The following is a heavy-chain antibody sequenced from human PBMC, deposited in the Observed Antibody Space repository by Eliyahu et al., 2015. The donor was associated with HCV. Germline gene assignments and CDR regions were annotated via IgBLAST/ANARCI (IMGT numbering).Heavy chain of an antibody. V-gene: IGHV1-69*04. D-gene: IGHD3-22*01. Sequence: QVQLVQSGAEVKKPGSSVKVSCKASGGTFSSYAISWGRQAPGQGLEWRGRIIPILGIANYAQKFQGRVTITADKSTSTAYMELSSLRSEDTAVYYCARRGPYYYDSSGLYYYYGMDVWGQGTTVTVSS. CDR2: IIPILGIA. J-gene: IGHJ6*02. CDR3: ARRGPYYYDSSGLYYYYGMDV. CDR1: GGTFSSYA.